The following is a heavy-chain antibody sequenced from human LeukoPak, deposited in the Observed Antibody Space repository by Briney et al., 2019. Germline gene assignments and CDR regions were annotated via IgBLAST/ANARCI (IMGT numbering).Heavy chain of an antibody. CDR2: IYYSGST. V-gene: IGHV4-59*01. Sequence: SETLSLTCTVSGGSISSYYWSWIRQPPGKGLEWIGYIYYSGSTNYNPSLKSRVTISVDTSKNQFSLKLSSVTAADTAVYYCARGRYSYGEFDYWGQGTLVTVSS. D-gene: IGHD5-18*01. CDR1: GGSISSYY. CDR3: ARGRYSYGEFDY. J-gene: IGHJ4*02.